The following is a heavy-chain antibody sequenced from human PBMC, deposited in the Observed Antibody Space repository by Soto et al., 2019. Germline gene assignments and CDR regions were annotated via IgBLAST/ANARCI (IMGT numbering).Heavy chain of an antibody. V-gene: IGHV3-48*03. CDR1: GFTFRRCE. CDR3: TRAAWFPYLSFY. Sequence: EVQLVESGGGLVQPGGSLRLSCAASGFTFRRCELHWVRQAPGKGLEWISYISSSGSTAYYASSVEGRFTISRDNANNSVYLQMDSLRAEDTALYYCTRAAWFPYLSFYWGQGALVTVSS. CDR2: ISSSGSTA. D-gene: IGHD3-10*01. J-gene: IGHJ4*02.